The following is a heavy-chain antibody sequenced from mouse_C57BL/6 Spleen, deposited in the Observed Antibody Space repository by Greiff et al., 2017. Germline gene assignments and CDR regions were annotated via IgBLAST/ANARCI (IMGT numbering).Heavy chain of an antibody. CDR2: INPSSGYT. Sequence: QVHVKQSGAELAKPGASVKLSCKASGYTFTSYWMHWVKQRPGQGLEWIGYINPSSGYTKYNQKFKDKATLTADTSSSTAYMQLSSLTYEDSAVXYCARLEGYGSSYWFAYWGQGTLVTVSA. CDR1: GYTFTSYW. V-gene: IGHV1-7*01. J-gene: IGHJ3*01. D-gene: IGHD1-1*01. CDR3: ARLEGYGSSYWFAY.